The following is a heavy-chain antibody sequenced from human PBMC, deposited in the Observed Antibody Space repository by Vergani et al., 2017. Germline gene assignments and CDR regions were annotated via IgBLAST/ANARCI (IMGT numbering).Heavy chain of an antibody. CDR3: ARVYCRGMSCAGTDYFYHIDV. J-gene: IGHJ6*03. V-gene: IGHV1-18*01. CDR2: ISAYNGNT. CDR1: GYTFTSYG. Sequence: QVQLVQSGAEVKKPGASVKVSCKASGYTFTSYGISWVRQAPGQGLEWMGWISAYNGNTNYAQKLQGRVTMTTDTSTSTAYMELRSLKASDSAMYYCARVYCRGMSCAGTDYFYHIDVWGKGTTVTVS. D-gene: IGHD3/OR15-3a*01.